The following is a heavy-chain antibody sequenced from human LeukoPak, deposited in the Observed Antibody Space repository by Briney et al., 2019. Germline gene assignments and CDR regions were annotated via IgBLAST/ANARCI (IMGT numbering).Heavy chain of an antibody. D-gene: IGHD3-22*01. V-gene: IGHV4-30-2*01. J-gene: IGHJ4*02. CDR1: GGSLGSGPYY. CDR2: IYHSGHT. CDR3: ARDSSGLIIEYYFDY. Sequence: SQTLSLTSTVSGGSLGSGPYYWTWIRQPPGRGLEWIGYIYHSGHTYYNPSLKSRVTISVDRSKNQFSLRLNSVTAADTALYYCARDSSGLIIEYYFDYWGQGTLVTVSS.